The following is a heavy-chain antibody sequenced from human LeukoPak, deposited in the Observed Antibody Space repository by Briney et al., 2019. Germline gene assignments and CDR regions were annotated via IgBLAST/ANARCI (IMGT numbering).Heavy chain of an antibody. Sequence: SVKVSCKASGGTFSSYAISWVRQAPGQGLEWMGGIIPIFGTANYAQKFQGRVTITADESTSTAYMELSSLRSEDTAVYYCAWGQSVGSYYYYGMDVWGQGTTVTVSS. J-gene: IGHJ6*02. CDR3: AWGQSVGSYYYYGMDV. CDR1: GGTFSSYA. D-gene: IGHD7-27*01. V-gene: IGHV1-69*01. CDR2: IIPIFGTA.